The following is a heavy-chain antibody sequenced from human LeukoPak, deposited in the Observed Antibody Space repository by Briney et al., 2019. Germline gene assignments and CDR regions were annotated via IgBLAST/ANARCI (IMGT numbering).Heavy chain of an antibody. CDR2: INPSGGTT. CDR3: ATDQRQWLPTGGAFDI. Sequence: ASVKVSCKASGYTFTTYYMHWVRQAPGQGLEWMGIINPSGGTTSYAQKFQGRVAMTEDTSTDTAYMELSSLRSEDTAVYYCATDQRQWLPTGGAFDIWGQGTMVTVSS. CDR1: GYTFTTYY. J-gene: IGHJ3*02. D-gene: IGHD6-19*01. V-gene: IGHV1-46*01.